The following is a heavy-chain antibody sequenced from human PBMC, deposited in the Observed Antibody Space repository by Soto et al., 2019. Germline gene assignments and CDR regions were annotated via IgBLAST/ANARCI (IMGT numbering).Heavy chain of an antibody. Sequence: EVQLVESGGGLVQPGGSLRLSCAASGFTFSSYWMHWVRQAPGKGLVWVSRITSDGSSTTYADSVKGRFTISRDNAKNTGYVQMNSLRAEDTAVYYCASKHSSRALDYWGQGTLVTVSS. V-gene: IGHV3-74*01. CDR1: GFTFSSYW. CDR2: ITSDGSST. D-gene: IGHD6-13*01. CDR3: ASKHSSRALDY. J-gene: IGHJ4*02.